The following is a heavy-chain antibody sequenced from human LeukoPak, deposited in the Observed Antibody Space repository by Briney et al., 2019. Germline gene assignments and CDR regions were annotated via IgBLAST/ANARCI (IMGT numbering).Heavy chain of an antibody. CDR2: VKEDGSEK. CDR3: ASQVYSGYDYSSYYFDY. D-gene: IGHD5-12*01. Sequence: GGSLRLSCAVSGYALRSDWMVWVRQAPGKGLEWVATVKEDGSEKDYVDSVKGRFTISADSARNSLYLQMNSLRAEDTAVYYCASQVYSGYDYSSYYFDYWGQGTLVTVSS. V-gene: IGHV3-7*03. CDR1: GYALRSDW. J-gene: IGHJ4*02.